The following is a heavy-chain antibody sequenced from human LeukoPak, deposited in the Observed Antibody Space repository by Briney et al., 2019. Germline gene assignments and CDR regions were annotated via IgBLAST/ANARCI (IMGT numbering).Heavy chain of an antibody. V-gene: IGHV3-23*01. CDR3: AKTGNPPTGDY. CDR2: ISGSGDYI. D-gene: IGHD1-1*01. Sequence: GGSLRLSCAASGFTFSRHAMSWVRQAPGKGLEWVSGISGSGDYIYYADSVKGRFTISRDNSKNTLYLQMKSLRAEDTAVYYCAKTGNPPTGDYWGQGTLVTVSS. CDR1: GFTFSRHA. J-gene: IGHJ4*02.